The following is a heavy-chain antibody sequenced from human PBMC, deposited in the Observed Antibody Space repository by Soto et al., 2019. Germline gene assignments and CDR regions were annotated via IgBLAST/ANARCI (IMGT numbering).Heavy chain of an antibody. Sequence: QVPLVESGGGVVQPGRSLRLSCAASGFTFSSYGMHWVRQAPGKGLEWVAVIWYDGSNKYYADSVKGRFTISRDNSKNTLYLQMNSLSAEETAVYYCAREPYYYYGMEVWGQGTTVTVSS. V-gene: IGHV3-33*01. CDR1: GFTFSSYG. CDR2: IWYDGSNK. CDR3: AREPYYYYGMEV. J-gene: IGHJ6*02.